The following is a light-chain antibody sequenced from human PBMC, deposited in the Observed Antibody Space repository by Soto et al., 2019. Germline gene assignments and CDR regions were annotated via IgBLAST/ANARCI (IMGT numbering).Light chain of an antibody. J-gene: IGKJ1*01. Sequence: EIVMTQSPVTLSLSPGERATLSCRASESVSNNLAWYQQKPGQAPRLLIYGASTRATGVPPRFSGSGSGTEFTLTISSLQSEDFAVYYCQKFNKWPWTFGQGTKVDNK. CDR3: QKFNKWPWT. V-gene: IGKV3-15*01. CDR2: GAS. CDR1: ESVSNN.